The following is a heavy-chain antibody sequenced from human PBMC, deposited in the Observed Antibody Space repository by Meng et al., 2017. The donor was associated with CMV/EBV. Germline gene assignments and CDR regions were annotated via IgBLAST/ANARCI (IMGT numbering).Heavy chain of an antibody. J-gene: IGHJ3*02. CDR3: ARDPNIVVGAFDI. CDR1: GFTFSSYA. V-gene: IGHV3-30-3*01. Sequence: GESLKISCAASGFTFSSYAMHWVRQAPGKGLEWVAVISYDGSNKYYADSVKGRFTISRDNSKNTLYLQMNSLRAEDTAVYYCARDPNIVVGAFDIWGQGTMVTVSS. D-gene: IGHD5-12*01. CDR2: ISYDGSNK.